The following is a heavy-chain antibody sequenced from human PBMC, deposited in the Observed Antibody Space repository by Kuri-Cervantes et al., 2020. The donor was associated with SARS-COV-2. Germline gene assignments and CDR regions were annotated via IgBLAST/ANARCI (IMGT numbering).Heavy chain of an antibody. J-gene: IGHJ3*02. V-gene: IGHV1-69*05. CDR1: GYTFTSYG. CDR3: ARLRSLGYCTSGVCSPNFFEI. Sequence: SVKVSCKASGYTFTSYGISWVRQAPGQGLEWMGRIIPIFGTTNFAQRFQGRVTITTDESTSTAYMELSSLRFEDTAVYYCARLRSLGYCTSGVCSPNFFEIWGQGTMVTVSS. CDR2: IIPIFGTT. D-gene: IGHD2-8*01.